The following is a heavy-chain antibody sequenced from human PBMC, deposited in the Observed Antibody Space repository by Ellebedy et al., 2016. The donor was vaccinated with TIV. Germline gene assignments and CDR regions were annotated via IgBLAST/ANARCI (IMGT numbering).Heavy chain of an antibody. V-gene: IGHV3-7*03. CDR2: IKEDGSAS. J-gene: IGHJ4*02. Sequence: GESLKISCAASGFTFSSSWMSWVRQAPGKGLEWVAHIKEDGSASYYVASVKGRFTISRDNAKNSLYLQLNSLRAEDTAVYFCAADSSGYENWGQGTLVTVSS. CDR3: AADSSGYEN. D-gene: IGHD3-22*01. CDR1: GFTFSSSW.